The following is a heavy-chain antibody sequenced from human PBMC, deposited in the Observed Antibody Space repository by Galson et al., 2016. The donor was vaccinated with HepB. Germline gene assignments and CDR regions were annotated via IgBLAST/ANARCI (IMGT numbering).Heavy chain of an antibody. CDR2: IYWDDDK. Sequence: ALVKPTQTLTLTCSFSGFSLNTRGVGVVWIRQPPGKALEWLGFIYWDDDKYYRPSLKSRLTITKDTSKNQVVLTLTNVDPVGTATYYFAHSRDTFGGVLGVTFDYWGPGTRVTVSS. J-gene: IGHJ4*02. V-gene: IGHV2-5*02. CDR3: AHSRDTFGGVLGVTFDY. CDR1: GFSLNTRGVG. D-gene: IGHD3-16*02.